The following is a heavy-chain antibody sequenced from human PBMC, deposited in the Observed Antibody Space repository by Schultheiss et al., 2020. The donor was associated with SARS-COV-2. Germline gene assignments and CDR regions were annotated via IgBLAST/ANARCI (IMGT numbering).Heavy chain of an antibody. D-gene: IGHD2-15*01. Sequence: LSLTCTVSGGSISSGGYYWSWIRQHPGKGLEWVAIIWYDGSNKHYADSVKGRFTISRDNSKNTLYLQMNSLRAEDTAVYYCAKDTLGYCSGGSCVLHYWGQGTLVTVSS. V-gene: IGHV3-33*06. J-gene: IGHJ4*02. CDR2: IWYDGSNK. CDR1: GGSISSGGYY. CDR3: AKDTLGYCSGGSCVLHY.